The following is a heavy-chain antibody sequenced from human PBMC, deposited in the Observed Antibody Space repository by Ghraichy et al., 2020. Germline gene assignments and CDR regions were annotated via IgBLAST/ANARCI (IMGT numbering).Heavy chain of an antibody. V-gene: IGHV4-34*01. CDR2: VNHSGST. CDR3: ARRRNPYYYDSRIGWIDP. Sequence: SETLSLTCAVYGGSLSGYYWSWIRQPPGKGLEWIGEVNHSGSTNYNPSLKSRITISVDTSKNQFSLKLSSVTAADTAVYYCARRRNPYYYDSRIGWIDPWGQGPLVTVSS. D-gene: IGHD3-22*01. CDR1: GGSLSGYY. J-gene: IGHJ5*02.